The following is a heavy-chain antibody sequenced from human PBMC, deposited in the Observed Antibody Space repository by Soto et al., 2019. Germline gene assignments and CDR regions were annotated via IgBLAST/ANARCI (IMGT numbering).Heavy chain of an antibody. J-gene: IGHJ4*02. CDR3: ASQFIVWLNFDF. CDR2: IYHSGDT. V-gene: IGHV4-39*01. Sequence: SETLSLTCNVSGDSMISSRYYWAWIRQPPGKGLEWIGNIYHSGDTYYNPSLKSRVSISVDTFTNQFTLRLNSVSAAYTAVYYCASQFIVWLNFDFWGEVTLVAVSS. CDR1: GDSMISSRYY. D-gene: IGHD6-19*01.